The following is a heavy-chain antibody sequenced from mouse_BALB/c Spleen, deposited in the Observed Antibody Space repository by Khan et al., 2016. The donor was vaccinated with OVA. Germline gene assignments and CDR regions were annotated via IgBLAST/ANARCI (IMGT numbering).Heavy chain of an antibody. CDR2: IGSGGNT. Sequence: EVKLVESGGGLVKPGGSLKVSCAASGFTFSNYGMSWVRQTPEKRMEWVASIGSGGNTYYIDSVKGRFTISRDNVRNILYLQMSSLRSEDTAMYYCARDYWFVYWGQGTLVTVSA. V-gene: IGHV5-6-5*01. CDR3: ARDYWFVY. J-gene: IGHJ3*01. CDR1: GFTFSNYG.